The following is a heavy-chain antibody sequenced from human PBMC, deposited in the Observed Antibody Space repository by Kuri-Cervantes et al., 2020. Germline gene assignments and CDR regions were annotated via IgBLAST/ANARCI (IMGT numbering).Heavy chain of an antibody. CDR3: ASGPPYDFWSGYYYYYYGMDV. D-gene: IGHD3-3*01. CDR2: ISYDGSNK. J-gene: IGHJ6*02. V-gene: IGHV3-30*03. CDR1: GFTFSSYG. Sequence: LSLTCAASGFTFSSYGMHWVRQAPGKGLEWVAVISYDGSNKYYADSVKGRFTISRDNSKNTLYLQMNSLRAEDTAVYYCASGPPYDFWSGYYYYYYGMDVWGQGTTVTVSS.